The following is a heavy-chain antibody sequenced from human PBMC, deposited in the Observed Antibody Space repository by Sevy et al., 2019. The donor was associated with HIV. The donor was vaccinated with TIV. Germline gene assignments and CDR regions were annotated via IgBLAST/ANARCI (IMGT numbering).Heavy chain of an antibody. D-gene: IGHD2-15*01. CDR1: GGSFSGYY. CDR3: ARGIAASKSDIVVLVATPHFDY. Sequence: SETLSLTCAVYGGSFSGYYWSWIRQPPGKGLEWIGEINHSGSTNYNPPLKSRVTISVDTSKNQFSLKLSSVTAADTAVYYCARGIAASKSDIVVLVATPHFDYWGQGTLVTVSS. J-gene: IGHJ4*02. CDR2: INHSGST. V-gene: IGHV4-34*01.